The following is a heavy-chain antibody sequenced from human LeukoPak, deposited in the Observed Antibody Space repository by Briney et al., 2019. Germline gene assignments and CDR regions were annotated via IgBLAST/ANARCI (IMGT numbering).Heavy chain of an antibody. CDR2: IYSDGST. Sequence: PGGSLRLSCAASGFTVSSNYMSWVRQAPGKGLEWVSVIYSDGSTYYADSVKGRFTISRHNSENTLYLQMNSLRAEDTALYYCARVASALQFDPWGQGTRVTVSS. J-gene: IGHJ5*02. V-gene: IGHV3-53*04. CDR3: ARVASALQFDP. CDR1: GFTVSSNY.